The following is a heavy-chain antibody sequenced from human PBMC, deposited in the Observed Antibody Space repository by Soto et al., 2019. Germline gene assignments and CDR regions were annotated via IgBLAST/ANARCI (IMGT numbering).Heavy chain of an antibody. D-gene: IGHD4-17*01. CDR3: ARERYGDYDDAFDI. Sequence: GGSLRLSCAASGFTFSSYSMNWVRQAPGKGLEWVSSISSSSSYIYYADSVKGRFTISRDNAKNSLYLQMNSLRAEDTAVYYCARERYGDYDDAFDIWGQGTMVTVSS. CDR1: GFTFSSYS. V-gene: IGHV3-21*01. CDR2: ISSSSSYI. J-gene: IGHJ3*02.